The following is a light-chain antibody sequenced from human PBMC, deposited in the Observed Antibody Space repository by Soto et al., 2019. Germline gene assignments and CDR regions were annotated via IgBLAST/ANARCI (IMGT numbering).Light chain of an antibody. Sequence: QSVLTQPASVSGSPGQSITISCSGTSSDIGSYNHVAWYQQHPGKAPKLLIYEVTYRPSGVSSRFSGSKSGNTASLTISGLPDEDEADYYCNSYTRLSNYVFGTGTKVTVL. V-gene: IGLV2-14*01. J-gene: IGLJ1*01. CDR3: NSYTRLSNYV. CDR1: SSDIGSYNH. CDR2: EVT.